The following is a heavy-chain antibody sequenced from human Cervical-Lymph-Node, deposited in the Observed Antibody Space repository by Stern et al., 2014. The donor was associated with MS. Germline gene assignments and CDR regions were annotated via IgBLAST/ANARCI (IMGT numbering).Heavy chain of an antibody. CDR3: ARRAATVVTFNWYFDL. D-gene: IGHD4-23*01. CDR1: GGTFSSYA. J-gene: IGHJ2*01. V-gene: IGHV1-69*01. CDR2: VIPIFGTA. Sequence: VQLVESGAEVKKPGSSVKVSCKASGGTFSSYAISWVRQAPGQGLEWMGGVIPIFGTANYAQKFQGRVTITADESTSTAYMELSSLRSEDTAVYYCARRAATVVTFNWYFDLWGRGTLVTVSS.